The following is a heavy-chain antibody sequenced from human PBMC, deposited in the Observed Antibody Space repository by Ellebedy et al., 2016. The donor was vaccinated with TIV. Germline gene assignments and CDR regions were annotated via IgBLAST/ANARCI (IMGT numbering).Heavy chain of an antibody. J-gene: IGHJ4*02. D-gene: IGHD3-22*01. CDR3: AKDRFPYNDSSGTTGYFDC. CDR1: GYSFTGYY. CDR2: INPDRGDT. V-gene: IGHV1-2*02. Sequence: AASVKVSCKASGYSFTGYYIHWVRQAPGQGLEWMGWINPDRGDTKYPQSFQVRVSMTRDTSSSTAYMELRGLTSDDTAIYYCAKDRFPYNDSSGTTGYFDCWGQGTLVTVSS.